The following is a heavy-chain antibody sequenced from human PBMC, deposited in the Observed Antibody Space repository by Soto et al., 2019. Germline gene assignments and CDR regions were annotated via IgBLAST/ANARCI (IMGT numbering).Heavy chain of an antibody. V-gene: IGHV3-21*01. CDR3: ARAPSSIAAAGTFEYYFDY. CDR2: ISSSSSYI. CDR1: GFTFSSYS. J-gene: IGHJ4*02. Sequence: GGSLRLSCAASGFTFSSYSMNWVRQAPGKGLEWVSSISSSSSYIYYADSVKGRFTISRDNAKNSLYLQMNSLRAEDTAVYYCARAPSSIAAAGTFEYYFDYWGQGTLFTVSS. D-gene: IGHD6-13*01.